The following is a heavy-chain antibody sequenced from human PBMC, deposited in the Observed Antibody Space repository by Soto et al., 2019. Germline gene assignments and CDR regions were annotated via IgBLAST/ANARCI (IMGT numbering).Heavy chain of an antibody. CDR3: AKGGYSSSWYLQH. CDR1: GFTFSSYA. V-gene: IGHV3-23*01. Sequence: EVQLLESGGGLVQPGGSLRLSCAASGFTFSSYAMSWVRQAPGKGLEWVSAISGSGGSTYYADSVRGRFTISRDNSKNTLYLQMNSLRAEDTAVYYCAKGGYSSSWYLQHWGQGTLVTVSS. J-gene: IGHJ1*01. CDR2: ISGSGGST. D-gene: IGHD6-13*01.